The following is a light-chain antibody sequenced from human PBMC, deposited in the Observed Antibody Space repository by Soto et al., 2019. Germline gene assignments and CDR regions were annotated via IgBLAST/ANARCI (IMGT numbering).Light chain of an antibody. V-gene: IGLV1-47*01. CDR2: RNN. Sequence: QSVLTQPPSASGTPGQRVTISCSGSSSNIGSNYVYWYQQLPGTAPKLLIYRNNQRPSGVPDRFSGSKSGTSVSLAISGLRSEDEADYYCAAWDDSPSGYVVFGGGTKLTVL. CDR3: AAWDDSPSGYVV. J-gene: IGLJ2*01. CDR1: SSNIGSNY.